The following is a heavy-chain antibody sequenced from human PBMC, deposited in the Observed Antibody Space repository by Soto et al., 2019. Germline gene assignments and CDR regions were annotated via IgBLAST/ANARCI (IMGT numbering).Heavy chain of an antibody. CDR3: AHAAFGEFVGSFGS. CDR2: VYWDDDK. Sequence: QITLKESGPTLVTPTQTLTLTCTFSGFSLTTHAVGVGWIRQPPGTALEWLALVYWDDDKRYNIFLRSRLAITKDTSKNHVVLTMTNMDPVDTATYYCAHAAFGEFVGSFGSWGQGTLVTVSS. J-gene: IGHJ4*02. D-gene: IGHD3-10*01. CDR1: GFSLTTHAVG. V-gene: IGHV2-5*02.